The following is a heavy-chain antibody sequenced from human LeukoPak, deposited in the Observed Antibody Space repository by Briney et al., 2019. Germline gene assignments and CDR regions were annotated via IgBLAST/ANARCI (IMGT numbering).Heavy chain of an antibody. CDR3: AKDSGDYVWGSYRSYSPYFQH. V-gene: IGHV3-23*01. D-gene: IGHD3-16*02. Sequence: PGASLRLSCAASGFTFSSYAMSWVRQAPGKGLEWVSAISGSGGSTYYADFVKGRFTISRDNSKNTLYLQMNSLRAEDTAVYYCAKDSGDYVWGSYRSYSPYFQHWGQGTLVTVSS. J-gene: IGHJ1*01. CDR1: GFTFSSYA. CDR2: ISGSGGST.